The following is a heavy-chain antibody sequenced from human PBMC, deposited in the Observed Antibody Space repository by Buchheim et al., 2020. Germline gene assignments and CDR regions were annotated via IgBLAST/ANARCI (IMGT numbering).Heavy chain of an antibody. Sequence: EVQLVDSGGGLVQPGESLRLSCAASGFSFSGYAMSWVRQAPGKGLEWVSSISGSGATTFNADSVKGRVTISRDNSKNTLYMQMNSLRAAYTAVYFCAKGSRGYTNYYFDYWGQRTL. CDR2: ISGSGATT. D-gene: IGHD4-11*01. CDR3: AKGSRGYTNYYFDY. CDR1: GFSFSGYA. V-gene: IGHV3-23*04. J-gene: IGHJ4*02.